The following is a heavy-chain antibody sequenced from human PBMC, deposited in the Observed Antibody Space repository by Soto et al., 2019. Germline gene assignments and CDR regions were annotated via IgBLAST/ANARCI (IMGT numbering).Heavy chain of an antibody. D-gene: IGHD1-26*01. Sequence: QVQLQVSAPGLVKPSETLSLTCTVSGDSISAYSWSWVRQPPGKGLEWIGNIHYNGNTKYNPSLTNRVTTSVATPKNQVSLKLISVTAADTAKNFCAIEGNLGSWLQPLDLWAQGTLVTVST. CDR1: GDSISAYS. CDR3: AIEGNLGSWLQPLDL. CDR2: IHYNGNT. J-gene: IGHJ4*02. V-gene: IGHV4-59*01.